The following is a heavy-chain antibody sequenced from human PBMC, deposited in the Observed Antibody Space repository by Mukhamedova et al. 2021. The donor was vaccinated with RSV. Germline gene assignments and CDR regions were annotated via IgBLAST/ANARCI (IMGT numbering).Heavy chain of an antibody. Sequence: SYADSVKGRFTISRDDAKNTLFLQMNSLRVEDTAVYYYATNWFDPWGQGTLVTVSS. J-gene: IGHJ5*02. V-gene: IGHV3-74*01. CDR3: ATNWFDP.